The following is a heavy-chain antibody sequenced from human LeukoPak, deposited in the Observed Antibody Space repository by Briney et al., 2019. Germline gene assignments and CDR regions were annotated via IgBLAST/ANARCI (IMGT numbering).Heavy chain of an antibody. Sequence: GGSLRLSCAASGFTFSSYGMHWVRQAPGKGLEWVAFIRYDGSNKYYADSVKGRFTISRDNSKNTLYLQMNSLRAEDTAVYYCAKDFLRGYYYDSSGLDYWGQGTLVTVSS. CDR3: AKDFLRGYYYDSSGLDY. CDR1: GFTFSSYG. D-gene: IGHD3-22*01. V-gene: IGHV3-30*02. CDR2: IRYDGSNK. J-gene: IGHJ4*02.